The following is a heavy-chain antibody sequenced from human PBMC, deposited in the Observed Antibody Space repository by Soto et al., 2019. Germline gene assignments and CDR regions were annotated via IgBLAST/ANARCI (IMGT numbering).Heavy chain of an antibody. Sequence: SQTLPLTCAISGDSVSSNSATWDWFRQSPSRDLEWLGRTFYRTRCIYYYAGFVKGGITINPDTSNNQFSLQLTSLSPDDTVVYYCASLRGDSWFDFWGQGTRVTVSS. CDR1: GDSVSSNSAT. J-gene: IGHJ5*01. CDR3: ASLRGDSWFDF. V-gene: IGHV6-1*01. CDR2: TFYRTRCIY.